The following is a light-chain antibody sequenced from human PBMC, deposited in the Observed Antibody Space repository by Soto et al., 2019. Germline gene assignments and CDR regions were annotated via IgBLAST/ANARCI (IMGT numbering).Light chain of an antibody. CDR2: YDT. Sequence: SYELTQPPSVSVDPGKTARITCGGSDIGVRSVHWYQQKPGQAPVLVIYYDTTRPPSIPERFSGSNSGDTATLTISRVEDGDEADYYCQVWDSSSDVVFGGGTKVTVL. J-gene: IGLJ3*02. V-gene: IGLV3-21*04. CDR1: DIGVRS. CDR3: QVWDSSSDVV.